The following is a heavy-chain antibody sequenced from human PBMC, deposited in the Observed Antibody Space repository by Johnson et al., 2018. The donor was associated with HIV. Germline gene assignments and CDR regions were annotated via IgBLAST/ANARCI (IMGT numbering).Heavy chain of an antibody. J-gene: IGHJ3*02. D-gene: IGHD3-16*01. CDR1: GFTFSDYY. CDR3: VRDAFDYRDASGRFGGAGFDI. Sequence: QMQLVESGGGLVKPGGSLRLSCAASGFTFSDYYMSWIRQAPGKGLEWVSYISSSGSTIYYADSVKGRFTISRDNAKNSLALQMNSLRAEDTAVYYGVRDAFDYRDASGRFGGAGFDIWGQGTVVTVSS. CDR2: ISSSGSTI. V-gene: IGHV3-11*04.